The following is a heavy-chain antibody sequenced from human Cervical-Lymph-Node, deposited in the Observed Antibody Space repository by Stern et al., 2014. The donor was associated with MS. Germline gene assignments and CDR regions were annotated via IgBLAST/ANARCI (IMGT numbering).Heavy chain of an antibody. CDR2: ISAYNGNT. D-gene: IGHD6-13*01. CDR1: GYTFTNYG. CDR3: ARDLDLRLTAAGY. V-gene: IGHV1-18*01. Sequence: QVQLGQSGAEVKKPGASMKVSCKASGYTFTNYGINWVRQAPGQGLEWMGWISAYNGNTNYAQKVQGRVTMTTNTSTNTAYMELRSLRSDDTAVYYCARDLDLRLTAAGYWGQGTLVTVSS. J-gene: IGHJ4*02.